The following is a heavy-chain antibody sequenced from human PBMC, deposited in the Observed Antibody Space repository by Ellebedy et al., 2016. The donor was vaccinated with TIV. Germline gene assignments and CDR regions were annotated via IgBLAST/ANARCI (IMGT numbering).Heavy chain of an antibody. CDR2: VSAFNSNT. D-gene: IGHD1-26*01. CDR3: ARDGHPYRYYPNWFDS. CDR1: GYTFSRYG. Sequence: AASVKVSCKASGYTFSRYGINWVRQAPGQGLEWLGWVSAFNSNTNFAQKLQGRVTMTTDTSTSTAYMELRSLRSDDTAVYYCARDGHPYRYYPNWFDSWGQGTLVTVSS. V-gene: IGHV1-18*01. J-gene: IGHJ5*01.